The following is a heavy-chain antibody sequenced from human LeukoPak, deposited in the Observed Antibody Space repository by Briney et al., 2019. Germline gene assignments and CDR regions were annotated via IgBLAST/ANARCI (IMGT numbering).Heavy chain of an antibody. D-gene: IGHD1-1*01. J-gene: IGHJ4*02. CDR1: GYACSRYH. CDR2: INPSGSSA. V-gene: IGHV1-46*01. Sequence: ASVKVSCKASGYACSRYHMSWVRQAPGQGLEWMGIINPSGSSASYTQKFQGRVTMTRDTSTSIVYSDLCNLRSEDTAVYYCARMTTGVLDYWGQGTLVTVSS. CDR3: ARMTTGVLDY.